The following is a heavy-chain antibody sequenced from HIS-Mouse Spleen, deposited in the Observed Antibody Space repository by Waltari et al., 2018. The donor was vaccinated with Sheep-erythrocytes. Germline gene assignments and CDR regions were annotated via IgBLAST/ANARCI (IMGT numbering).Heavy chain of an antibody. CDR3: ARDSMGHDAFDI. V-gene: IGHV3-21*01. CDR1: GFTFSSYS. D-gene: IGHD3-10*01. Sequence: EVQLVESGGGLVKPGGSLRLSCAASGFTFSSYSMNWVRQATGKGVEWVSASSSSSSYIYYADSVKGRVTISRDNAKNSLYLQMNSLRAEDTAVYYCARDSMGHDAFDIWGQGTMVTVSS. J-gene: IGHJ3*02. CDR2: SSSSSSYI.